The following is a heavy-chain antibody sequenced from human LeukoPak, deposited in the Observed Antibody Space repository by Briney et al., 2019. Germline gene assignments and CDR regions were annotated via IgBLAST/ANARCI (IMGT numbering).Heavy chain of an antibody. CDR3: ARAWGVYSSSWYHQYDN. CDR1: GFTVRSSW. J-gene: IGHJ4*02. CDR2: IKQDGSGN. Sequence: PGRSLRLSRAASGFTVRSSWMSWVRQAPGEGLEWVATIKQDGSGNYYVESVKGRFTISRDNAKNSVYLQMNSLRAEDRAVYYCARAWGVYSSSWYHQYDNWGQGTLVTVSS. V-gene: IGHV3-7*01. D-gene: IGHD6-13*01.